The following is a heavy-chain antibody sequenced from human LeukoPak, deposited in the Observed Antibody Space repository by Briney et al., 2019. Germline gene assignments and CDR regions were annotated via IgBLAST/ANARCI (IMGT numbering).Heavy chain of an antibody. D-gene: IGHD5-12*01. CDR2: IYSGGST. V-gene: IGHV3-66*01. CDR1: GLGFDNAW. J-gene: IGHJ4*02. CDR3: ARDGRIVATYDY. Sequence: GGSLRLSCAASGLGFDNAWMSWVRQAPGKGLEWVSVIYSGGSTYYADSVKGRFTISRDNSKNTLYLQMNSLRAEDTAVYYCARDGRIVATYDYWGQGTLVTVSS.